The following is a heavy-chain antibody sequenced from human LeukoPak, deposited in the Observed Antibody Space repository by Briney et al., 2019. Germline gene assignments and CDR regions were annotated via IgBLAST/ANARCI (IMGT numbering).Heavy chain of an antibody. CDR2: ISGSGGST. CDR1: GFTFSSYA. J-gene: IGHJ4*02. V-gene: IGHV3-23*01. D-gene: IGHD1-26*01. CDR3: ASSGSYRFDY. Sequence: GGSLRLSCAASGFTFSSYAMSWVRQAPGKGLEWVSAISGSGGSTYYADSVKGRFTISRDNSKNTLYLLMNSLRAEDTAVYYCASSGSYRFDYWGQGTLVTVSS.